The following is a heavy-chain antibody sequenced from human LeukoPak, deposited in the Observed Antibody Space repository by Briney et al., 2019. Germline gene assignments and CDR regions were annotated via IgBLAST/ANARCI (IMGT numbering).Heavy chain of an antibody. Sequence: GASVKVSCKASGGTFSSYAISWVRQAPGQGLEWMGRIIPILGIANYAQKFQGRVTITADESTSTAYMELSSLRSEDTAVYYCASVNRDYGGNEYYFDYWGQGTLVTVSS. J-gene: IGHJ4*02. V-gene: IGHV1-69*04. CDR2: IIPILGIA. CDR1: GGTFSSYA. CDR3: ASVNRDYGGNEYYFDY. D-gene: IGHD4-23*01.